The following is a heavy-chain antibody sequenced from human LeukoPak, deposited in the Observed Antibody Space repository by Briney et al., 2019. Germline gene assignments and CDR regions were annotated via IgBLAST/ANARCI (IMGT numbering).Heavy chain of an antibody. CDR1: GFTFSSYA. J-gene: IGHJ4*02. D-gene: IGHD6-6*01. V-gene: IGHV3-30-3*01. Sequence: GGSLRLSCAASGFTFSSYAMHWVRQAPGKGLEWVAVISYDGSNKYYADSVKGRFTISRDNPKNTLYLQMNSLRAEDTAVYYCARASPRQLIYDYWGQGTLVTVSS. CDR3: ARASPRQLIYDY. CDR2: ISYDGSNK.